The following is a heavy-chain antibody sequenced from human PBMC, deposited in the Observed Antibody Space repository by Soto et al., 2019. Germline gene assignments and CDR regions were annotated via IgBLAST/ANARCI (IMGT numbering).Heavy chain of an antibody. CDR2: ISGSGGTI. J-gene: IGHJ4*02. V-gene: IGHV3-23*01. CDR1: GFTFSDFA. CDR3: AKLRGSGWYFHY. D-gene: IGHD6-19*01. Sequence: EVQVLESGGGLVQPGGSLRLSCVASGFTFSDFAMSWVRQAPGKGLEWVSSISGSGGTIYYADSVKGRFTISRDNSNNTLYLQMHSLRADDTAVYFCAKLRGSGWYFHYWGQGTLVALSS.